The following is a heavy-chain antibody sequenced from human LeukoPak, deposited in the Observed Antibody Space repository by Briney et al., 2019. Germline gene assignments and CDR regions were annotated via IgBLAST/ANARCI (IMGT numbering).Heavy chain of an antibody. D-gene: IGHD3-10*01. CDR3: ARQVTMVRGVIIPLHYFDY. CDR1: GYSFTGYW. CDR2: IYPGDSDT. V-gene: IGHV5-51*01. J-gene: IGHJ4*02. Sequence: GESLKISCKGSGYSFTGYWIGWVRQMPGKGLEWMGIIYPGDSDTRYSPSFQGQVTISADKSISTAYLQWSSLKASDTAMYYCARQVTMVRGVIIPLHYFDYWGQGTLVTVSS.